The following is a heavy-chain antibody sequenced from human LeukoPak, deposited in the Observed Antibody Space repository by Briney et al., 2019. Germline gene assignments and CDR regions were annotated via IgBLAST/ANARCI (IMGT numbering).Heavy chain of an antibody. D-gene: IGHD2-2*01. CDR3: ARDRAKYQLLSAGYFDY. CDR1: GFTFSSYS. V-gene: IGHV3-21*01. CDR2: ISSSSSYI. J-gene: IGHJ4*02. Sequence: GGSLRLSCAASGFTFSSYSMNWVRQAPGKGLEWVSSISSSSSYIYYADSVKGRFTISRDNAKNLLYLQMDSLRAEDTAGYYCARDRAKYQLLSAGYFDYWGQGTLVTVSS.